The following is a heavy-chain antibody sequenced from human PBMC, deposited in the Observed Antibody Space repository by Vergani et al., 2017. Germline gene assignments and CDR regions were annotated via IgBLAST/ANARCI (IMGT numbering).Heavy chain of an antibody. CDR2: ISYDGSNK. Sequence: QVQLVESGGGVVQPGRSLRLSCAASGFTFSSYAMHWVRQAPGKGLEWVAVISYDGSNKYYADSVKGRFTISRDNSKNTLYLQMNSLRAEDTAVYYCARDPTASYSSSDYWGQGTLVTVSS. D-gene: IGHD6-6*01. V-gene: IGHV3-30-3*01. CDR3: ARDPTASYSSSDY. CDR1: GFTFSSYA. J-gene: IGHJ4*02.